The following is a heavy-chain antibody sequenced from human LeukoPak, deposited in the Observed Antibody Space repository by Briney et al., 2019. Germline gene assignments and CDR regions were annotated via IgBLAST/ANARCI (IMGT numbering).Heavy chain of an antibody. CDR1: GFTFSSYA. Sequence: GGSLRLSCAAFGFTFSSYAMHWVRQAPGKGLEWVTSISDDGTNKYYSDSVRGRFTISRDNSKSTLYLQMDSLRIEDTSMYYCVRGLWTAMGAGAYWGQGTLVAVSS. CDR3: VRGLWTAMGAGAY. CDR2: ISDDGTNK. D-gene: IGHD5-18*01. J-gene: IGHJ4*02. V-gene: IGHV3-30-3*01.